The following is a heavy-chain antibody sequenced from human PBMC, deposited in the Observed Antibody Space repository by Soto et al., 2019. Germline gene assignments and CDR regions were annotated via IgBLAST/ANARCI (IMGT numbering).Heavy chain of an antibody. D-gene: IGHD1-1*01. J-gene: IGHJ5*02. CDR2: ISSLNGNT. CDR1: HDTLTGYT. Sequence: QVHLVQSETEVKEPGASVTVSCKTSHDTLTGYTINWVRHAPGQGLEWLGWISSLNGNTYYARDFQGRLTMTTNTAATTAYRGLRSLGSLDTAVYFCAGGTWAWGRWFGPWSQGALFTVPS. V-gene: IGHV1-18*04. CDR3: AGGTWAWGRWFGP.